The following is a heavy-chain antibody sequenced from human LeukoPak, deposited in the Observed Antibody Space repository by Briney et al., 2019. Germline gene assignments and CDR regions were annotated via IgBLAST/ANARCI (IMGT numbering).Heavy chain of an antibody. J-gene: IGHJ4*02. CDR3: AKPPPDSSSWLFDY. D-gene: IGHD6-13*01. V-gene: IGHV3-23*01. CDR1: GFTFSSDA. CDR2: ITGSGGST. Sequence: GGSLRLSCAASGFTFSSDAMSCVRQAPGEGLEWVSTITGSGGSTYYADSVKGRLTITTDNSKNTLYLQMNSLRAEGTAVYYCAKPPPDSSSWLFDYWGQGTLVTVSS.